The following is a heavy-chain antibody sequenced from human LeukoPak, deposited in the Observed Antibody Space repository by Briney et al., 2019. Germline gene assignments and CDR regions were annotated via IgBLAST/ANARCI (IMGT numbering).Heavy chain of an antibody. CDR3: ARGEYSSSWHSEYFQH. Sequence: GRSLRLSCAASGFSFSSFGMHWVRQAPGKGLEWVAVIWSDGSNQYYADSVRGRFTISRDNPKDTLYLQMNSLRVEDTAVYYCARGEYSSSWHSEYFQHWGQGTLVTVSS. CDR2: IWSDGSNQ. J-gene: IGHJ1*01. V-gene: IGHV3-33*01. CDR1: GFSFSSFG. D-gene: IGHD6-13*01.